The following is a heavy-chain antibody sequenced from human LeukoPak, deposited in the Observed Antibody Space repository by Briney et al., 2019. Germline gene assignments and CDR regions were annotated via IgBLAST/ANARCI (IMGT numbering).Heavy chain of an antibody. CDR2: IIPIFGTA. Sequence: PGASVKVSCKASGGTFSSYAISWVRQAPGQGLEWMGGIIPIFGTANYAQKFQGRVTITADESTSTAYMELSSLRSEDTAVYYCARDEAAAGSKGGYWFDPWGQGTLVTVSS. D-gene: IGHD6-13*01. V-gene: IGHV1-69*13. CDR1: GGTFSSYA. CDR3: ARDEAAAGSKGGYWFDP. J-gene: IGHJ5*02.